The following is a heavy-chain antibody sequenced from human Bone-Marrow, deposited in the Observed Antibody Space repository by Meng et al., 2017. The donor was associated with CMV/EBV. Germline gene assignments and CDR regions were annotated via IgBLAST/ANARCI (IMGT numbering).Heavy chain of an antibody. CDR3: GRSPRSWKTGAQYFDY. D-gene: IGHD6-13*01. V-gene: IGHV3-30*04. CDR1: GSSFSSYA. Sequence: SLNISCAASGSSFSSYAMHWVRQAPGKGLEWVAVISYDGSNKYYAESVKGRITISRDNSKNTMYLQMNSRRAEDTAVYYCGRSPRSWKTGAQYFDYWGQGTLVTVSS. CDR2: ISYDGSNK. J-gene: IGHJ4*02.